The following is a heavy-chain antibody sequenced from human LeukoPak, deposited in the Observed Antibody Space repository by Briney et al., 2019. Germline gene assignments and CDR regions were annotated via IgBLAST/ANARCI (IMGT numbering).Heavy chain of an antibody. V-gene: IGHV3-30*18. CDR2: ISYDGSNK. CDR1: GFTFSSYG. Sequence: GRSLRLSCAASGFTFSSYGMHWVRQAPGKGLEWVAVISYDGSNKYYADSVKGRFTISRDNSKNTLYLQMNSLRAEDTAVYYCAKGEYCSSTSCYLNYGMDVWGQGTTVTVSS. J-gene: IGHJ6*02. D-gene: IGHD2-2*01. CDR3: AKGEYCSSTSCYLNYGMDV.